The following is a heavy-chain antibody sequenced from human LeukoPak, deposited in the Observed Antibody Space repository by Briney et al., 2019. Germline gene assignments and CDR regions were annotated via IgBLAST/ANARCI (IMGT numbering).Heavy chain of an antibody. D-gene: IGHD3-3*01. CDR2: IKQDGSEK. CDR3: ARDLYDFWSGSLDEDV. Sequence: HPGGSLRLSCAASGFTFSSYWMSWVRQAPGKGLEWVANIKQDGSEKYYVDSVKGRFTISRDNAKNSLYLQMNSLRVEDTAVYYCARDLYDFWSGSLDEDVWGQGTTVTVSS. CDR1: GFTFSSYW. J-gene: IGHJ6*02. V-gene: IGHV3-7*03.